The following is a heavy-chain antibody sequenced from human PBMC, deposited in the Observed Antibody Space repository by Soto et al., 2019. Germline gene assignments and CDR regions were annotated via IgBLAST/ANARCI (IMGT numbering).Heavy chain of an antibody. Sequence: SETLSLTCTVPGASVSSGSYYWSWIRQPPGKGLEWIGYIYYSGSTNYKPSLKSRVTISVDTSKNQFSLKLSSVTAADTAVYYCARDISPDNWFDPWRQGTVVTVS. V-gene: IGHV4-61*01. CDR2: IYYSGST. CDR3: ARDISPDNWFDP. J-gene: IGHJ5*02. D-gene: IGHD2-2*01. CDR1: GASVSSGSYY.